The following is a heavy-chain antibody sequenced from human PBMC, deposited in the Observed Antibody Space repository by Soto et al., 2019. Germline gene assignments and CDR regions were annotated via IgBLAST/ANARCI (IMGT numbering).Heavy chain of an antibody. Sequence: QVQLQESGPGLVKPSQTLSLTCTVSGGSISSGGYYWSWIRQHPGKGLEWIGYIYYSGSTYYNPSLKSRVTISVDTSKNQFSLKLSSVTAADTAVYYCARDREPGYSGYDSGMDVWGQGTTVTVSS. J-gene: IGHJ6*02. CDR1: GGSISSGGYY. CDR2: IYYSGST. D-gene: IGHD1-26*01. V-gene: IGHV4-31*03. CDR3: ARDREPGYSGYDSGMDV.